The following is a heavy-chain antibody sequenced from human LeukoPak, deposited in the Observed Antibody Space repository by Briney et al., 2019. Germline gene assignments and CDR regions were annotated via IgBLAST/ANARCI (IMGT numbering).Heavy chain of an antibody. CDR2: ISGSGGST. J-gene: IGHJ3*02. CDR1: GFTFISYG. Sequence: PGGSLRLSCAASGFTFISYGMSWVRQAPGKGLEWVSVISGSGGSTYYADSVKGRFSISRDNAKKSLYLQMNSLRAEDTAVYYCARDHHRRLYDSQARDTFDIWGQGTMVTVSS. D-gene: IGHD3-22*01. CDR3: ARDHHRRLYDSQARDTFDI. V-gene: IGHV3-23*01.